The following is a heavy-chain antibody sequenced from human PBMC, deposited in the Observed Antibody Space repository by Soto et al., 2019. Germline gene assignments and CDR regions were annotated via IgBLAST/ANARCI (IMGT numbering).Heavy chain of an antibody. V-gene: IGHV4-34*01. Sequence: PSDTLSLTSAVDGGSFSGYYWGWIRQPPGKGLEWIGEVNHSGSTNYNPSLKSRVTISVDTSKNQFSLKLSSVTAADTAVYYCARGYGRNVDYWGQGTLVTVS. CDR1: GGSFSGYY. CDR3: ARGYGRNVDY. D-gene: IGHD1-1*01. CDR2: VNHSGST. J-gene: IGHJ4*02.